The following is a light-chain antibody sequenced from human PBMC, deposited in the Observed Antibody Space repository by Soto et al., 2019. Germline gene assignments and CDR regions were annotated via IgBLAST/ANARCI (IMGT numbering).Light chain of an antibody. CDR1: SGSIASNY. V-gene: IGLV6-57*04. Sequence: NFMLTQPHSVSESPGKTVTISCTRSSGSIASNYVQWYQQRPGSAPTTVIYEDNQRPSGVPDRFSVSIDSSSNSASLTISGLKTEDEADYYCQSYDSSNPDVVFGGGTQLTVL. CDR2: EDN. CDR3: QSYDSSNPDVV. J-gene: IGLJ2*01.